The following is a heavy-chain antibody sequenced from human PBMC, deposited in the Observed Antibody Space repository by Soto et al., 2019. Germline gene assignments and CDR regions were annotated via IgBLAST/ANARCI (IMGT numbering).Heavy chain of an antibody. J-gene: IGHJ4*02. CDR2: ISGSGGST. D-gene: IGHD2-2*01. Sequence: GGSLRLSCAASGFTFSSYAMSWVRQAPGKGLEWVSAISGSGGSTYYADSMRGRFTISRDNAKNSLYLQMNSLRADDTAVYYCARSGGYCSTTSCSVPFDYWGQGILVTVSS. CDR1: GFTFSSYA. CDR3: ARSGGYCSTTSCSVPFDY. V-gene: IGHV3-23*01.